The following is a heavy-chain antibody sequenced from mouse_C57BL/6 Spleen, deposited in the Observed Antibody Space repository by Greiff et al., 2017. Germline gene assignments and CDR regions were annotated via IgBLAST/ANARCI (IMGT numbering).Heavy chain of an antibody. V-gene: IGHV5-6*01. CDR2: ISSGGSYT. Sequence: EVKLMESGGDLVKPGGSLQLSCAASGFTFSSYGMSWVRQTPDKRLEWVATISSGGSYTYYPDSVKGRFTISRDNAKNTLYLQMSSLKSEDTARYYCARQRGYDPYFDYWGQGTTLTVSS. J-gene: IGHJ2*01. CDR1: GFTFSSYG. CDR3: ARQRGYDPYFDY. D-gene: IGHD2-10*02.